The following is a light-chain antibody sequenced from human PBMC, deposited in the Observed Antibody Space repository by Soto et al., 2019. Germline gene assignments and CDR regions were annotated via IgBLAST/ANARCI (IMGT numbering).Light chain of an antibody. CDR1: SSDVGGYNY. CDR3: QSYDNSLSGSWV. Sequence: QSALTQPRSVSGSPGQSVTISCTGTSSDVGGYNYVSWYQQHPGKAPKLMIYDVGKRPSGVPDRFSGSKSGTSASLAINGLQAEDEAHYYCQSYDNSLSGSWVFGGGTQLTVL. J-gene: IGLJ3*02. CDR2: DVG. V-gene: IGLV2-11*01.